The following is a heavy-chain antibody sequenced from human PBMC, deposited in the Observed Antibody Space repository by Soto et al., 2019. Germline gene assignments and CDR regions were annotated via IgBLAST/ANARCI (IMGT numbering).Heavy chain of an antibody. V-gene: IGHV4-30-4*01. Sequence: SETLSLTCTVSGGSISSGDYYWSWIRQPPGKGLEWIGYIYYSGSTYYNPSLKSRVTISVDTSKNQFSLKLSSVTATDTAVYYCARERPDGSRLDPWGQGTLVTVSS. J-gene: IGHJ5*02. CDR2: IYYSGST. CDR3: ARERPDGSRLDP. D-gene: IGHD6-13*01. CDR1: GGSISSGDYY.